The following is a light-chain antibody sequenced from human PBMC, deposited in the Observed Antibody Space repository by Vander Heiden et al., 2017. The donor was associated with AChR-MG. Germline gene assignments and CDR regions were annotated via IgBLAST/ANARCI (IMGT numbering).Light chain of an antibody. CDR3: QQCYSTPT. V-gene: IGKV1-39*01. CDR1: QSISTF. J-gene: IGKJ1*01. CDR2: SAS. Sequence: DIQMTQSPSSLSASVGDRVTITCRASQSISTFLHWYQRKPGKAPKLLIYSASNLESGVPSRFNGSGSGTDFTLTITRLQPEDFATYYCQQCYSTPTFGQGTKVETK.